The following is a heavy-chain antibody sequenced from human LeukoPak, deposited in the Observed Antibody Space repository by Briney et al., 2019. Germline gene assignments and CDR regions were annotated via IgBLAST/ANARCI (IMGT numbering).Heavy chain of an antibody. D-gene: IGHD6-6*01. CDR1: GYTFTGYY. J-gene: IGHJ6*03. CDR3: ASWSSSPPYYYYYMDV. Sequence: ASVKVSCKASGYTFTGYYMHWVRQAPGQGLEWMGWIKPNSGGTNYAQKFQGRVTMTRDTSISTAYMELSRLRSDDTAVYYCASWSSSPPYYYYYMDVWGKGTTVTVSS. CDR2: IKPNSGGT. V-gene: IGHV1-2*02.